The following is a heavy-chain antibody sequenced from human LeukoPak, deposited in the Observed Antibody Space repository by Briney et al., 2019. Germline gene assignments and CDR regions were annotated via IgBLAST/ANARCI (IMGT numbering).Heavy chain of an antibody. CDR1: GDSVSSNSVT. V-gene: IGHV6-1*01. D-gene: IGHD2-2*01. CDR3: ARRLTQYDCFDP. CDR2: TYYRSTWYN. J-gene: IGHJ5*02. Sequence: SQTLSLTCAISGDSVSSNSVTWNWIRQSPSRGLEWLGRTYYRSTWYNDYAVSVRGRITVNPDTSKNQFSQHLNSVTPEDTAVYYCARRLTQYDCFDPWGQGILVTVSS.